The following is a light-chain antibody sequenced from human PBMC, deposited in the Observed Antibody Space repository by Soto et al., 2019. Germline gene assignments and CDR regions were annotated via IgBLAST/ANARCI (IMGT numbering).Light chain of an antibody. CDR2: AAS. CDR1: QGISNF. Sequence: DIQMTQSPSSLSASVGDRVTITCRASQGISNFLAWHQQKPGKVPKLLIYAASTLQSGVPSRFSGSGSGTDFTLTITSRQPEDVATYYCQKYNSAPWTFGQGTKVSIK. J-gene: IGKJ1*01. V-gene: IGKV1-27*01. CDR3: QKYNSAPWT.